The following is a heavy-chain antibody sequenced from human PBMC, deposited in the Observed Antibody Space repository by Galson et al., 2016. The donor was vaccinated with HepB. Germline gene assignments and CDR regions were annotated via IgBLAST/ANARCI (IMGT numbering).Heavy chain of an antibody. D-gene: IGHD6-13*01. Sequence: SETLSLTCTVSGGSVSSDSDCWSWIRQPPGKGLEFIGYIFYSGSTNSNPSLKSRLTISVDRSKNQFPLRLSSVTAADTAVHSCARLPWIEAAGIGWFDPWGQGIRVTVSS. CDR3: ARLPWIEAAGIGWFDP. V-gene: IGHV4-61*01. CDR1: GGSVSSDSDC. CDR2: IFYSGST. J-gene: IGHJ5*02.